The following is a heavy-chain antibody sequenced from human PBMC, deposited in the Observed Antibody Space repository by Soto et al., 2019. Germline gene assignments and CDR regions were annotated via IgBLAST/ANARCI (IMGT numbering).Heavy chain of an antibody. D-gene: IGHD3-22*01. CDR2: ISAYNANT. J-gene: IGHJ4*02. CDR3: ASAPIFDYYDNSHFDY. Sequence: QVQLVQSGAEVKKPGASVKVSCKASGYTFSNYGITWVRQAPGQGLEWMGWISAYNANTNYAQKLQGRVTMTTDTSTSTAYMELRSLRSDDTAVYYCASAPIFDYYDNSHFDYWGQGTLVTVSS. CDR1: GYTFSNYG. V-gene: IGHV1-18*01.